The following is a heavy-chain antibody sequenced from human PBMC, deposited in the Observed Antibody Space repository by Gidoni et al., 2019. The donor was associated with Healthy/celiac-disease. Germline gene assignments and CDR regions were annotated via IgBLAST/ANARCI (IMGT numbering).Heavy chain of an antibody. CDR3: AGLPVFTGVYYYGMDV. V-gene: IGHV3-23*01. J-gene: IGHJ6*02. D-gene: IGHD2-15*01. CDR1: GFTFSSYA. CDR2: ISGSGGST. Sequence: EVQLLESGGGVVQPGGSLRLSCAASGFTFSSYAMSWVRQAPGKGLEWFSAISGSGGSTYYADSVKGRFTISRDNSKNTLYLQMNSLRAEDTAVYYCAGLPVFTGVYYYGMDVWGQGTTVTVSS.